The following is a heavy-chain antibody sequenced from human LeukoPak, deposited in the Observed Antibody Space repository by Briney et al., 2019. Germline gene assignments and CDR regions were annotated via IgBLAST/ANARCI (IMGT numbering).Heavy chain of an antibody. Sequence: QPGRSLRLSCAASGFTFSTYGMHWVRQAPGKGLEWVAVIWYDGSNKYYIDSVRGRFTISRDNSRNTLYLQMNSLRAEDTAVYYCARGFDSGYDFGYWGQGTLVTVSS. CDR3: ARGFDSGYDFGY. CDR2: IWYDGSNK. J-gene: IGHJ4*02. D-gene: IGHD5-12*01. V-gene: IGHV3-33*01. CDR1: GFTFSTYG.